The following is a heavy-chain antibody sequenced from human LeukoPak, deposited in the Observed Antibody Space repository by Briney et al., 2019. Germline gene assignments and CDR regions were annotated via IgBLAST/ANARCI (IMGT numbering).Heavy chain of an antibody. CDR1: GGSFSGYY. J-gene: IGHJ6*02. CDR2: INHSGST. CDR3: ARGIRTMVQGVTPRGMDV. Sequence: SETLSLTCAVYGGSFSGYYWSWIRQPPGKGLEWIGEINHSGSTNYNPSLKSRVTISVDTSKNQFSLKLSSVTAADTAVYYCARGIRTMVQGVTPRGMDVWGQGTTVTVSS. D-gene: IGHD3-10*01. V-gene: IGHV4-34*01.